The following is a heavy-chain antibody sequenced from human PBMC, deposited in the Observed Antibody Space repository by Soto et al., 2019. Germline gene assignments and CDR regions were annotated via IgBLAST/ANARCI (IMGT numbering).Heavy chain of an antibody. D-gene: IGHD3-10*01. Sequence: SVEVSCKASGGTFSSYAISWVRQAPGQGLEWMGGIIPIFGTANYAQKFQGRVTITADKSTSTAYMELSSLRSEDTAVYYCAGDYYGSWSYYNDYWGKGTPGTVSS. J-gene: IGHJ4*02. CDR2: IIPIFGTA. CDR1: GGTFSSYA. V-gene: IGHV1-69*06. CDR3: AGDYYGSWSYYNDY.